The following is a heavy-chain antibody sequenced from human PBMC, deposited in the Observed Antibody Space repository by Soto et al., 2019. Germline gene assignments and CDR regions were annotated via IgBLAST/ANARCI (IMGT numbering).Heavy chain of an antibody. CDR3: AEALHPGDYEES. J-gene: IGHJ4*02. Sequence: QVQVLESGPRLVRPSETLSLTCSVSGDSITSGAYYWSWIRQTPGKGLEHIGYIYDTGNTFYNPSPRGRLTISFDRSKTEASLKLASLTAADPPVYYFAEALHPGDYEESWGQGALVTVSS. V-gene: IGHV4-30-4*08. CDR2: IYDTGNT. CDR1: GDSITSGAYY. D-gene: IGHD4-17*01.